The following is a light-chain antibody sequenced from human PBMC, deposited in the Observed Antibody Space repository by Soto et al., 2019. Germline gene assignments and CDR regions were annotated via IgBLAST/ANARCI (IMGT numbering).Light chain of an antibody. Sequence: IVLTQSPGTLSLSPGQRATLSCRASESISRDYLAWYQQRLGQAPRLLIYGASSGATGIPDRFSGSGSGTDFTLTISRLEPEDFAIYYCQQYGGVPYTFGQGIKLEIK. CDR1: ESISRDY. J-gene: IGKJ2*01. CDR2: GAS. CDR3: QQYGGVPYT. V-gene: IGKV3-20*01.